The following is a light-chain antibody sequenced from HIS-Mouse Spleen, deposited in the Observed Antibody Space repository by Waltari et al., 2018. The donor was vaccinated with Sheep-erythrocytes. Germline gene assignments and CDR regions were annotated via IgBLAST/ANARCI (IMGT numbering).Light chain of an antibody. J-gene: IGLJ3*02. Sequence: QSALTQPASVSGSPGQPIPISCPGTSSDVGSYNLVSLYQQHQGKAPKLMIYEGSKRPSGVSNRFSGSKSGNTASLTISGLQAEDEADYYCCSYAGSSTPWVFGGGTKLTVL. V-gene: IGLV2-23*01. CDR2: EGS. CDR3: CSYAGSSTPWV. CDR1: SSDVGSYNL.